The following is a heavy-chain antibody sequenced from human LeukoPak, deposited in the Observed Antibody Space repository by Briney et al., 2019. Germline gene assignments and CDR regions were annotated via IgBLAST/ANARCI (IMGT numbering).Heavy chain of an antibody. Sequence: SVKVSCKASGGTFNKDAIGWLRQAPGRGFEWMGEIIPLLDTINYAQRFQGRVTITADEPTSTVYMELSNLRSEDTAVYFCARGKWLVPFDYWGQGTLVTVSS. CDR2: IIPLLDTI. D-gene: IGHD6-19*01. J-gene: IGHJ4*02. CDR3: ARGKWLVPFDY. CDR1: GGTFNKDA. V-gene: IGHV1-69*13.